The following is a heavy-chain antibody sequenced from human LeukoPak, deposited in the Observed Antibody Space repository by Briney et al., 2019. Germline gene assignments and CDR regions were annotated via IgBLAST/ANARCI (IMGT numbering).Heavy chain of an antibody. CDR3: ARDPPGEGIDY. CDR1: GFTFSSYW. D-gene: IGHD3-10*01. Sequence: GGSLRLSCAASGFTFSSYWMHWVRQGPGKGLVWVSHINSAGSDTSYADSVKGRFTISRDNAKNMLSLQMNSLRAEDTAVYYCARDPPGEGIDYWGQGTLVTVSS. J-gene: IGHJ4*02. V-gene: IGHV3-74*01. CDR2: INSAGSDT.